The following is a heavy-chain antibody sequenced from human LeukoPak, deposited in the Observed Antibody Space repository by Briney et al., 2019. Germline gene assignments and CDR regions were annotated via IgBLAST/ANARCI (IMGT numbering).Heavy chain of an antibody. CDR3: ARHGDYYYYMDV. CDR1: GGSISSYY. Sequence: SETLSLTCTVSGGSISSYYWGWIRQPPGKGLEWIGSIYYSGSTSYNPSLKSRVTISVDTSKNQFSLKLSSVTAADTAVYYCARHGDYYYYMDVWGKGTTVIISS. J-gene: IGHJ6*03. CDR2: IYYSGST. V-gene: IGHV4-39*01.